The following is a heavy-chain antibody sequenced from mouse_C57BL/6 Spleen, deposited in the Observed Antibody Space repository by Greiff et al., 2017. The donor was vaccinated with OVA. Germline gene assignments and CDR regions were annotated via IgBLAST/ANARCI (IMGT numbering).Heavy chain of an antibody. V-gene: IGHV7-1*01. CDR3: ARDAYYTGFDY. J-gene: IGHJ2*01. CDR2: SRNKANDYTT. D-gene: IGHD2-12*01. Sequence: EVQVVESGGGLVQSGRSLRLSCATSGFTFSDFYMEWVRQAPGKGLEWIAASRNKANDYTTEYSASVKGRFIVSRDTSQSILYLQMNALRAEDTAIYYCARDAYYTGFDYWGQGTTLTVSS. CDR1: GFTFSDFY.